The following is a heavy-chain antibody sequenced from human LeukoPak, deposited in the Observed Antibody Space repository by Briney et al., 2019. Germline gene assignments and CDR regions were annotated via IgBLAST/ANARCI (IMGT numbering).Heavy chain of an antibody. J-gene: IGHJ4*02. D-gene: IGHD2-2*01. CDR3: ARSPMSQGPALFDY. Sequence: ASVKVSCKASGGTFSSYAISWVRQAPGQGLEWMGRIIPILGIANYAQKFQGRVTITADKSTSTAYMELSSLRSEDTAVYYCARSPMSQGPALFDYWGQGTLVTVPS. V-gene: IGHV1-69*04. CDR2: IIPILGIA. CDR1: GGTFSSYA.